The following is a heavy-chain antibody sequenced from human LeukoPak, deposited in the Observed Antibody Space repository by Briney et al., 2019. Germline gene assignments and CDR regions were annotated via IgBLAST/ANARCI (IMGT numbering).Heavy chain of an antibody. CDR1: GDSVSSNA. Sequence: SQTLSLTCAISGDSVSSNAWHWIRQSPSRGLEWLGRTYYRSKWYIDYAVSVKSRITFNPDTSNNQLSLQLKSVTPEDTAVYYCARVASGSFDYWGQGTLVTVSS. V-gene: IGHV6-1*01. CDR3: ARVASGSFDY. J-gene: IGHJ4*02. D-gene: IGHD6-25*01. CDR2: TYYRSKWYI.